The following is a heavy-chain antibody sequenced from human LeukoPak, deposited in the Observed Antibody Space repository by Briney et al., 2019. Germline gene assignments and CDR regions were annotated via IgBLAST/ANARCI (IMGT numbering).Heavy chain of an antibody. CDR1: GFSFSDYG. Sequence: PGGSLRLSCAASGFSFSDYGMHWDRQAPGKGLEWVAFIRYDGSNKYYADSVKGRFTISRDNSKNTLYLQMNSLRAEDTAVYYCAKDRWCSSTSCPIDYWGQGTLVTVSS. V-gene: IGHV3-30*02. CDR2: IRYDGSNK. J-gene: IGHJ4*02. CDR3: AKDRWCSSTSCPIDY. D-gene: IGHD2-2*01.